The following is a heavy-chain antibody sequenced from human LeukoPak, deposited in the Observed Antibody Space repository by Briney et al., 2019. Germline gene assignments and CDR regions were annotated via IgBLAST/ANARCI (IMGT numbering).Heavy chain of an antibody. CDR3: ARVVAGRYYFDY. Sequence: ASVKVSCKASGYTFTSYDINWVRQATGQGLEWMGWMNPNSGNTGYAQKLQGRVTMTTDTSTSSAYMELRSLRSDDTAVYYCARVVAGRYYFDYWGQGTLVTVSS. CDR2: MNPNSGNT. J-gene: IGHJ4*02. V-gene: IGHV1-8*02. CDR1: GYTFTSYD. D-gene: IGHD6-19*01.